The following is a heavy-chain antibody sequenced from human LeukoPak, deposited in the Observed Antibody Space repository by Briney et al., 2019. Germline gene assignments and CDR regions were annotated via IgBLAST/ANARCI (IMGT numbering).Heavy chain of an antibody. CDR2: TYYRSTWYN. D-gene: IGHD2-2*01. CDR1: GDSVSSNSVT. J-gene: IGHJ5*02. Sequence: SQTLSLTCAISGDSVSSNSVTWNWIRQSPSRGLKWLGRTYYRSTWYNDYAVSVRGRITVNPDTSKNQFSLHLNSVTPEDTAVYYCARRLTQYDCFDPWGQGILVTVSS. V-gene: IGHV6-1*01. CDR3: ARRLTQYDCFDP.